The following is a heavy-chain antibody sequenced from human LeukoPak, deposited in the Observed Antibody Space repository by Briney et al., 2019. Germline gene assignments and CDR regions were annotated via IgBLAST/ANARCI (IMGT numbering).Heavy chain of an antibody. CDR2: ISSSSSYI. Sequence: GGSLRLSCATSGFTLSNYSMNWVRQAPGKGLEWVAFISSSSSYIFYADSLKGRFTISRDNAKNSLYLQMNSLRADDTAVYYCARDLAYGDDGLWGQGTLVTVSS. CDR1: GFTLSNYS. V-gene: IGHV3-21*01. CDR3: ARDLAYGDDGL. D-gene: IGHD4-17*01. J-gene: IGHJ4*02.